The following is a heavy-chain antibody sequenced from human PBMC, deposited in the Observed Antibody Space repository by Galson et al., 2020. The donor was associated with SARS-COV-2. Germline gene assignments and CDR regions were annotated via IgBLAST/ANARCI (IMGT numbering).Heavy chain of an antibody. CDR3: ARGTTVTTFFYYYYGMDV. CDR2: INHSGST. CDR1: GGSFSGYY. V-gene: IGHV4-34*01. Sequence: SQASETLSLTCAVYGGSFSGYYWSWIRQPPGKGLEWIGEINHSGSTNYNPSLKSRVTISVDTSKNQFSLKLSSVTAADTAVYYCARGTTVTTFFYYYYGMDVWGQVTTVTVSS. D-gene: IGHD4-17*01. J-gene: IGHJ6*02.